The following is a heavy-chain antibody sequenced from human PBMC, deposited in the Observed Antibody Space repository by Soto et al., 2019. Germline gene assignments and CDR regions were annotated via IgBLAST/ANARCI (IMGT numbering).Heavy chain of an antibody. CDR1: GFTFSSYS. J-gene: IGHJ3*02. D-gene: IGHD6-19*01. CDR3: ARDYSSGWHDSFVI. V-gene: IGHV3-21*01. Sequence: GGSLRLSCAASGFTFSSYSMNWVRQDPGKGLEWVSSISSGRSYVYYADSVKGRFTISRDNAKNSLYLQMNSLRADDTAVYYCARDYSSGWHDSFVIFGQGIIVTVS. CDR2: ISSGRSYV.